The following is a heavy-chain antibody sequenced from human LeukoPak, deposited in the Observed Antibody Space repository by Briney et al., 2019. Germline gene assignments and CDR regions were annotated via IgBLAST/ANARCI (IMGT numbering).Heavy chain of an antibody. D-gene: IGHD1-14*01. CDR1: GFTFSTYW. CDR2: INYDGTDT. Sequence: GGSLRLSCAASGFTFSTYWMHWVRQAPGKGPVWVSRINYDGTDTVYTDSVKGRFTISRDNAKNTLYLQMNSLRAEDTAVYYCARDGVSTVDFDYWGHGTLVTVSS. J-gene: IGHJ4*01. CDR3: ARDGVSTVDFDY. V-gene: IGHV3-74*01.